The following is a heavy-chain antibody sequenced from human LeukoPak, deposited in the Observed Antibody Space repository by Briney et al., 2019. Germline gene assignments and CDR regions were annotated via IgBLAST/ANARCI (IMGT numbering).Heavy chain of an antibody. CDR1: GFTFSSYG. CDR3: AKPATMIVVVITSFDY. J-gene: IGHJ4*02. D-gene: IGHD3-22*01. CDR2: ISYDGSNK. Sequence: PGRSLRLSCAASGFTFSSYGMPWVRQAPGKGLEWVAVISYDGSNKYYADSVKGRFTISRDNSKNTLYLQMNSLRAEDTAVYYCAKPATMIVVVITSFDYWGQGTLVTVSS. V-gene: IGHV3-30*18.